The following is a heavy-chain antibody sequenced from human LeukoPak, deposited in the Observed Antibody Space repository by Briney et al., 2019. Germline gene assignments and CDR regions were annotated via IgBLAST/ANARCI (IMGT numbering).Heavy chain of an antibody. CDR3: ARGCGGSPGCFIIDY. Sequence: GRSLRLSCAASGFTFSSHGMHWVRRAPGKGLEWVTIIWNDGSTKNYVDSVKGRFFISRDNSKNTLYLQMNSLRVEDTAVYYCARGCGGSPGCFIIDYWGQGTLVTVSS. J-gene: IGHJ4*02. V-gene: IGHV3-33*01. CDR2: IWNDGSTK. D-gene: IGHD2-15*01. CDR1: GFTFSSHG.